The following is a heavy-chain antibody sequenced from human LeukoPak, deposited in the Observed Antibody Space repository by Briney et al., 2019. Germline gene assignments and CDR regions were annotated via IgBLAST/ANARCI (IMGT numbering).Heavy chain of an antibody. CDR1: GFTLSRYA. V-gene: IGHV3-23*01. CDR3: AKDERFGEFPLGTFDC. Sequence: GGSLRLSCAASGFTLSRYAMTWVRQAPEKGLDWFAAISGSGGSTYYADSVKGRFTVSRDNSKNTLYLQMNSLRAEDTAVYYCAKDERFGEFPLGTFDCWGQGTLVTVSS. CDR2: ISGSGGST. D-gene: IGHD3-10*01. J-gene: IGHJ4*02.